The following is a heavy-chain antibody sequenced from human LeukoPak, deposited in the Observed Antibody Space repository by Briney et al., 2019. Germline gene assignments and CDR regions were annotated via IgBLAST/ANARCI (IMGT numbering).Heavy chain of an antibody. V-gene: IGHV1-2*02. CDR2: INPNNGGT. CDR3: ARVQVVVIPAADLDY. J-gene: IGHJ4*02. Sequence: ASVKVSCKASGYTFTSYYMHWVRQAPGQGLEWMGWINPNNGGTNYAQKLQGRVTMTTDTSISTAYMELRSLRSDDTAVYYCARVQVVVIPAADLDYWGQGTLGTVSS. D-gene: IGHD2-2*01. CDR1: GYTFTSYY.